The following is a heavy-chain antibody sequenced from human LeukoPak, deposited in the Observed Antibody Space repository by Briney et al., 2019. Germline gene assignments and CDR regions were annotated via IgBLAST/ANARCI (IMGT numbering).Heavy chain of an antibody. D-gene: IGHD1-1*01. J-gene: IGHJ4*02. CDR1: GFTFSNNA. Sequence: GGSLRPSCSPSGFTFSNNAMTWVRQAPGEGLEWVSSINDTDSVRGRFTISRDNSKNRLFLQMNSLRAEDTAFYYCTRCPRDNCRGGFDYWGQGALVTVSS. V-gene: IGHV3-23*01. CDR3: TRCPRDNCRGGFDY. CDR2: IN.